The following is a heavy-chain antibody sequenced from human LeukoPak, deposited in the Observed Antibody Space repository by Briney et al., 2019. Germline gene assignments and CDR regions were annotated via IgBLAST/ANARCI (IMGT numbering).Heavy chain of an antibody. CDR3: AREGVVVPAAARPFDY. V-gene: IGHV1-2*02. CDR1: GYTFTGYY. CDR2: INPNSGGT. D-gene: IGHD2-2*01. J-gene: IGHJ4*02. Sequence: APVKVSCKASGYTFTGYYMHWVRQAPGQGLEWMGWINPNSGGTNYAQKFQGRVTMTRDTSISTAYMELSRLRSDDTAVYYCAREGVVVPAAARPFDYWGQGTLVTVSS.